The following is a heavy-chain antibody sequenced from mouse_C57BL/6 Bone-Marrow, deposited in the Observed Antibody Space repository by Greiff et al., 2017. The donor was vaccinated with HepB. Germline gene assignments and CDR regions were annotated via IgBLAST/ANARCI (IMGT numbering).Heavy chain of an antibody. CDR1: GFTLSDYG. CDR3: ARQDYYGSSLPYAMDY. D-gene: IGHD1-1*01. Sequence: EVQLVGSGGGLVQPGGSLKLSCAASGFTLSDYGMAWVRKAPRKGPGWVAFIGNLAYSIYYADTVTGRFTISRENAKNTLYLEMSSLRAEDTAMYYCARQDYYGSSLPYAMDYWGQGTSVTVSS. J-gene: IGHJ4*01. V-gene: IGHV5-15*01. CDR2: IGNLAYSI.